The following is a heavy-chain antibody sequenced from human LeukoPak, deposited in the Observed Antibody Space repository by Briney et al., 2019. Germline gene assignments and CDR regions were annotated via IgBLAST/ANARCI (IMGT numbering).Heavy chain of an antibody. CDR1: GGSISSGDYH. Sequence: SETLSLTCTVSGGSISSGDYHWSWIRQPPGKGLEWIGNIYYSGTTYYNPSLKSRVILSVDTSKNQFSLKVSSVTAADTAVYYCARDGYNYGGAFDIWGQGTMVTVSS. V-gene: IGHV4-30-4*08. D-gene: IGHD5-24*01. J-gene: IGHJ3*02. CDR3: ARDGYNYGGAFDI. CDR2: IYYSGTT.